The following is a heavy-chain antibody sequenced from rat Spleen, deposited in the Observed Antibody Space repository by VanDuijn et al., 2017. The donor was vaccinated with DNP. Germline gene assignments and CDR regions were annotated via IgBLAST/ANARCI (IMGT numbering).Heavy chain of an antibody. J-gene: IGHJ2*01. CDR1: GFTFSDYY. CDR3: ARQDGY. Sequence: EVQLVESGGGLVQPGRSLRLSCAASGFTFSDYYMAWVRQAPTKGLEWVASISTSGGSTYYRDSVKGRFTVSRDNAKSTLYLQMDSLRSEDTATYYCARQDGYWGQGVMVTVSS. CDR2: ISTSGGST. V-gene: IGHV5-25*01.